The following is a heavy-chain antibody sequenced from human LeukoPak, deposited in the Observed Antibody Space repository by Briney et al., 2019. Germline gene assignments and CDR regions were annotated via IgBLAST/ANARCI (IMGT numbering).Heavy chain of an antibody. Sequence: ASVKVSCKASGGTFSSYAISWVRQAPGQGLEWMGRIIPILGIANYAQKFQGRVTITADKSTSTAYMELSSLRSEDTAVYYCARDSSSWEFDYWGQGTLVTVSS. J-gene: IGHJ4*02. D-gene: IGHD6-13*01. V-gene: IGHV1-69*04. CDR3: ARDSSSWEFDY. CDR1: GGTFSSYA. CDR2: IIPILGIA.